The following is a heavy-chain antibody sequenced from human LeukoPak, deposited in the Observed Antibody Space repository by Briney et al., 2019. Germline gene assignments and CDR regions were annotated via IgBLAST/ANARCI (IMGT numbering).Heavy chain of an antibody. CDR3: ARPTYYDFWSGYYFFDY. V-gene: IGHV1-8*03. CDR1: GYTFTSYD. CDR2: MNPNSGNT. D-gene: IGHD3-3*01. J-gene: IGHJ4*02. Sequence: ASVKVSCKASGYTFTSYDINWVGQATGQRLEWMGWMNPNSGNTGYAQKFQGRVTITRNTSISTAYMELSSLRSEDTAVYYCARPTYYDFWSGYYFFDYWGQGTQVTVSS.